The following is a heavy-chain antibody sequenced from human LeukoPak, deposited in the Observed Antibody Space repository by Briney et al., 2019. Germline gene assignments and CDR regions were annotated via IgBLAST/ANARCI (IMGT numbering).Heavy chain of an antibody. V-gene: IGHV3-33*01. D-gene: IGHD2-15*01. CDR1: GFTFSSYG. Sequence: GGSLRLSCAASGFTFSSYGMHWVRQAPGKGLEWVAVIWYDGSNKYYADSVKGRFTISRDNSKNTLCLQMNSLRAEDTAVYYCARPIRQYCSGGSCDPNDAFDIWGQGTMVTVSS. CDR3: ARPIRQYCSGGSCDPNDAFDI. J-gene: IGHJ3*02. CDR2: IWYDGSNK.